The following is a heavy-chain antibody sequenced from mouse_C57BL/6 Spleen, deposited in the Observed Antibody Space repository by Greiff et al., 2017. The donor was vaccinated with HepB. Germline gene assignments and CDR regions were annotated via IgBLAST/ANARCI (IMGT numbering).Heavy chain of an antibody. CDR1: GYTFTSYD. CDR2: IYPRDGST. J-gene: IGHJ3*01. Sequence: VQVVESGPELVKPGASVKLSCKASGYTFTSYDINWVKQRPGQGLEWIGWIYPRDGSTKYNEKFKGKATLTVDTSSSTAYMELHSLTSEDSAVYFCASNWDVLFAYWGQGTLVTVSA. V-gene: IGHV1-85*01. CDR3: ASNWDVLFAY. D-gene: IGHD4-1*01.